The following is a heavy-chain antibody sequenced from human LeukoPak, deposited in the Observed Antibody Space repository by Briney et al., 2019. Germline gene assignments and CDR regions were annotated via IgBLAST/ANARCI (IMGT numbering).Heavy chain of an antibody. J-gene: IGHJ4*02. CDR1: GFTFDDYA. V-gene: IGHV3-23*01. CDR2: ISGSGGST. CDR3: AKRLEEVRGVTHPDY. D-gene: IGHD3-10*01. Sequence: PGGSLRLSCAASGFTFDDYAMHWVRQAPGKGMEWVSGISGSGGSTYYADSVKGRFTISRDNCKNTLYLQMNSLRAEDTAVYYCAKRLEEVRGVTHPDYWGQGTLVTVSS.